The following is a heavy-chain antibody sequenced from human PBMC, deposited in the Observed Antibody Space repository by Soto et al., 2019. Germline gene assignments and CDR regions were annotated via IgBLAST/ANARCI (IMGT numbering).Heavy chain of an antibody. D-gene: IGHD5-18*01. V-gene: IGHV4-39*01. Sequence: SETLSLTCTVSGGSISSSSYYWGWIRQPPGKGLEWIGSIYYSGSTYYNPSLKSRVTISVDTSKNQFSLKLSSVTAADTAVYYCARHFDSYGYCDYWGQGTLVTVSS. CDR2: IYYSGST. CDR1: GGSISSSSYY. CDR3: ARHFDSYGYCDY. J-gene: IGHJ4*02.